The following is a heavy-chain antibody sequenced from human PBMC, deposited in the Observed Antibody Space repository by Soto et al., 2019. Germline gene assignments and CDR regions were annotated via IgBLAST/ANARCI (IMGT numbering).Heavy chain of an antibody. CDR1: GFTFSTYW. Sequence: GGSLRLSCAASGFTFSTYWMDWVRQTPGKGLEWVANINQDGSEKNYVDSVKGRFTIYRDNAKNSLYLQMSSLTAEDSALYYCSRSLNSWGQGTLVTVYS. J-gene: IGHJ4*02. CDR2: INQDGSEK. CDR3: SRSLNS. V-gene: IGHV3-7*01.